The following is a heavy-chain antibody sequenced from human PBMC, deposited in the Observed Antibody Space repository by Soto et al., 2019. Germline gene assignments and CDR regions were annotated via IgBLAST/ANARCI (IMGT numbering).Heavy chain of an antibody. CDR2: IIPIFGTA. V-gene: IGHV1-69*01. D-gene: IGHD2-21*02. CDR3: ARAIGCGGDCPRLFDP. J-gene: IGHJ5*02. Sequence: QVQLVQSGAEVRKPGSSVKVSCKASGGTFSRHAISWVRQAPGQGLEWMGGIIPIFGTANHAQKFQGRVTIIADESTSTVYMELSSLRSEDTAMYYCARAIGCGGDCPRLFDPWGQGTLVTVSS. CDR1: GGTFSRHA.